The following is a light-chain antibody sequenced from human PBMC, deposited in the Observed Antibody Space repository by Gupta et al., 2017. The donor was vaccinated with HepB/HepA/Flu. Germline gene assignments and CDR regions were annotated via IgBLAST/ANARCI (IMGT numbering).Light chain of an antibody. CDR1: QSVSSY. Sequence: DIVLTQSPATLSLSPGERATLSCRASQSVSSYLAWYKQKPGQAPRLLIYDASNRATGIPARGRGSGYGTDFTLIISSREPEDFAVYYCQQHSNWPPITFGQGTQMEIK. J-gene: IGKJ5*01. CDR2: DAS. V-gene: IGKV3-11*01. CDR3: QQHSNWPPIT.